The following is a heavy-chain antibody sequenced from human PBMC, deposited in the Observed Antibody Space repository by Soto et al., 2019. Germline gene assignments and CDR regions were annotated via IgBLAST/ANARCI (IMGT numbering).Heavy chain of an antibody. Sequence: QVQLVQSGAEVKKPGSSVKVSCKASGGTFSSSAISWVRQAPGQGLEWMGAIIPVFGTAHYAQKFQGRVTITADKPTSTAYMELSRLRSEDTALYCCARERPERGKDVWGQGTTVTVSS. CDR1: GGTFSSSA. V-gene: IGHV1-69*06. CDR2: IIPVFGTA. D-gene: IGHD6-25*01. CDR3: ARERPERGKDV. J-gene: IGHJ6*02.